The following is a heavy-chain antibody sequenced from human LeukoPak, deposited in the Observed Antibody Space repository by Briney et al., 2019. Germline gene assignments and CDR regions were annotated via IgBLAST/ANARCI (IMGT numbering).Heavy chain of an antibody. CDR1: GGSISSSNW. J-gene: IGHJ4*02. V-gene: IGHV4-4*02. Sequence: SETLSLTCAVSGGSISSSNWWSWVRQPPGKGLEWIVEIYHSGSTNYNPSLKSRVTISVDKSKNQFSLKLSSVTAADTAVYYCARDLYYYDSSGPGGYWGQGTLVTVSS. D-gene: IGHD3-22*01. CDR2: IYHSGST. CDR3: ARDLYYYDSSGPGGY.